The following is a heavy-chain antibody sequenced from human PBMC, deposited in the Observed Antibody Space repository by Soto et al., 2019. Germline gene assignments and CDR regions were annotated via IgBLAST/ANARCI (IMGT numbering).Heavy chain of an antibody. Sequence: SETLSLTCAVSGDSIASGYYWAWIRQSPGKGLEWIGSIYHAGSVYYNPSLNSRVAVSLDTSKNHFSLKLTSVTAADTAVYYCARTSDYYGMDVWGQGTTVTVSS. CDR3: ARTSDYYGMDV. CDR2: IYHAGSV. V-gene: IGHV4-38-2*01. CDR1: GDSIASGYY. J-gene: IGHJ6*02.